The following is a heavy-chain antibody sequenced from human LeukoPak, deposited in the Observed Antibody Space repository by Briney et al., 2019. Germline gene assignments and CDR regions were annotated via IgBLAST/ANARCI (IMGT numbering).Heavy chain of an antibody. CDR2: IYYSGST. CDR1: GVSISSYY. V-gene: IGHV4-59*01. J-gene: IGHJ5*02. CDR3: ARGVGGWYWAGSLNWFDP. Sequence: SETLSLTCTVSGVSISSYYWSWIRQPPGKGLEWIGYIYYSGSTNYNPSLKSRVTISVDTSKNQFPLKLSSVTAADTAVYYCARGVGGWYWAGSLNWFDPXGQGTLVTVSS. D-gene: IGHD6-19*01.